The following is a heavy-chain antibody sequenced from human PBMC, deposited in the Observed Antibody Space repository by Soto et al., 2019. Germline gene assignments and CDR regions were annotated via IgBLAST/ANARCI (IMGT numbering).Heavy chain of an antibody. J-gene: IGHJ4*02. CDR2: ISSTTNYI. CDR3: ARESEDLTSNFDY. Sequence: GGSLRLSCAASGFTFTRYSMNWARQAPGKGLEWVSSISSTTNYIYYGDSMKGRFTISRDNAKNSLYLEMNSLRAEDTAVYYCARESEDLTSNFDYWGQGTLVTGSS. V-gene: IGHV3-21*06. CDR1: GFTFTRYS.